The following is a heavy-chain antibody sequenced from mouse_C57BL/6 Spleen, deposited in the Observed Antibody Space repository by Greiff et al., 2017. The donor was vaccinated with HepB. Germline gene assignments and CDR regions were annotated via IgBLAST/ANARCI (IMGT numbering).Heavy chain of an antibody. V-gene: IGHV5-4*01. D-gene: IGHD1-2*01. CDR3: ARENRTTAVDY. CDR2: ISDGGSYT. Sequence: EVMLVESGGGLVKPGGSLKLSCAASGFTFSSYAMSWVRQTPEKRLEWVATISDGGSYTYYPDNVKGRFTISRDNAKNNLYLQMSHLKSEDTAMYYCARENRTTAVDYWGQGTTLTVSS. CDR1: GFTFSSYA. J-gene: IGHJ2*01.